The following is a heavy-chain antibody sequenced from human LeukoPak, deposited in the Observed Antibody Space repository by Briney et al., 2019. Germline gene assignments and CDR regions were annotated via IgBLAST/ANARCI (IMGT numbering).Heavy chain of an antibody. CDR1: GFTFSNAG. CDR2: IKSKTDGGTT. V-gene: IGHV3-15*01. J-gene: IGHJ5*02. D-gene: IGHD1-14*01. Sequence: GGSLRLSCAASGFTFSNAGMSWVRQAPGKGLEWVGRIKSKTDGGTTDYAAPVKGRFTISRDDSKNTLYLQMNSLKTEDTAVCYCTTDQSRIRKGFDPWGQGTLVTVSS. CDR3: TTDQSRIRKGFDP.